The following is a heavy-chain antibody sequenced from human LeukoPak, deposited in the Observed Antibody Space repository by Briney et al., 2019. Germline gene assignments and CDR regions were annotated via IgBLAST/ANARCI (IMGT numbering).Heavy chain of an antibody. CDR1: GGSISSYY. J-gene: IGHJ4*02. CDR3: ARHAYYDILTGYYDGYYFDS. V-gene: IGHV4-4*09. Sequence: SETLSLTCTVSGGSISSYYWSWIRQPPGKGLEWIGYIYTSGSTNYNPSLKSRVTISVDTSKNQFSLKLSSVPAADPAVYYCARHAYYDILTGYYDGYYFDSWGQGTLVTVSS. D-gene: IGHD3-9*01. CDR2: IYTSGST.